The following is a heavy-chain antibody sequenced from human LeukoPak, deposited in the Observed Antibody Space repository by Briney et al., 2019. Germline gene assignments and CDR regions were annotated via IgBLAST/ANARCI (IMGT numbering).Heavy chain of an antibody. V-gene: IGHV4-59*08. D-gene: IGHD3-10*01. CDR1: GGSISSYY. J-gene: IGHJ4*02. Sequence: PSETLSLTCTVSGGSISSYYWSWIRQPPGKGLEWIAYIYYSGSTNYNPSLKSRVTISVDTSKNQFSLKLTSVTAADTAVYYCARQSGSYSMYYFDYWGQGTLVTVSS. CDR3: ARQSGSYSMYYFDY. CDR2: IYYSGST.